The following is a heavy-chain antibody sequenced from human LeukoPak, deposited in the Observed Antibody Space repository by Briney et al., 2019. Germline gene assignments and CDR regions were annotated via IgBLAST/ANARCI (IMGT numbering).Heavy chain of an antibody. D-gene: IGHD6-13*01. CDR2: INQDGNSQ. CDR3: ARRKLGRSIDY. J-gene: IGHJ4*02. CDR1: GFAFSSYW. Sequence: GGSLRLSCEASGFAFSSYWASWVRQAPGKGLEWVANINQDGNSQNYVDSVRGRFTISKDNAKNSVYLQMNSLRAEDTAVYYCARRKLGRSIDYWGQGTLVTVSS. V-gene: IGHV3-7*01.